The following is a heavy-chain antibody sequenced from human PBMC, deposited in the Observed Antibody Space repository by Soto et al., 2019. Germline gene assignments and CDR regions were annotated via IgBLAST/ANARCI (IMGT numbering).Heavy chain of an antibody. CDR3: AREWEERLRPWFDP. J-gene: IGHJ5*02. Sequence: QVQLVESGGGVVQPGRSPRLSCAASGFTFSSYAMHWVRQAPGKGLEWVAVISYDGSNKYYADSVKGRFTISRDNSKNTLYLQMNSLRAEDTAVYYCAREWEERLRPWFDPWGQGTLVTVSS. CDR1: GFTFSSYA. CDR2: ISYDGSNK. D-gene: IGHD4-17*01. V-gene: IGHV3-30-3*01.